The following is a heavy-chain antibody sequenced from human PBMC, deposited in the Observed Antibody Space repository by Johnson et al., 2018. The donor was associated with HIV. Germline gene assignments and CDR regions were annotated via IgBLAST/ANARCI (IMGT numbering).Heavy chain of an antibody. Sequence: QMLLVESGGGVVQPGRSLRLSCAASGFTFSSYAMHWVRQAPGKGLEWVAVISYDGSNKYYADSVKGRFTISRDNSKNTLSLQMNSLRPEDSAVYYCATLWFGEVSGYDAFDVWGQGTMVTVAS. CDR2: ISYDGSNK. J-gene: IGHJ3*01. D-gene: IGHD3-10*01. CDR1: GFTFSSYA. CDR3: ATLWFGEVSGYDAFDV. V-gene: IGHV3-30*04.